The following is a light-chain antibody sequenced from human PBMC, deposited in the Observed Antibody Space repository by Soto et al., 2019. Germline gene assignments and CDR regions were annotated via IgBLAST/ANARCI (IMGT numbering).Light chain of an antibody. Sequence: DIEMTQSPSTLSASVGDRVTITCWATQSLNIWLAWYQQKPGKAPKLLISKASSLESGVPSRFSGSGSGTEFSLTISSLQPDDFATYYCQQYKAYSYTFGQGTKLEMK. CDR3: QQYKAYSYT. CDR2: KAS. V-gene: IGKV1-5*03. CDR1: QSLNIW. J-gene: IGKJ2*01.